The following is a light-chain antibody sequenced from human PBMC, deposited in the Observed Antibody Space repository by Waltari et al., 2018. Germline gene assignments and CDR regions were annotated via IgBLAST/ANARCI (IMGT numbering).Light chain of an antibody. CDR1: SPNIGSYY. V-gene: IGLV1-51*01. CDR2: DSN. Sequence: QSVLTQPPSASAAPGQKVTIPCSGSSPNIGSYYVSWYQQLPGTAPKLLIYDSNKRPSGIPDRFSGSKSGTSATLGITGLQTGDEADYYCGTWDSSLSALFGGGTKLTVL. J-gene: IGLJ2*01. CDR3: GTWDSSLSAL.